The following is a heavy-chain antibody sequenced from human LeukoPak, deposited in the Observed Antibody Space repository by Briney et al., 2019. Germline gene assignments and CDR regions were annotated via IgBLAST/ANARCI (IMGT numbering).Heavy chain of an antibody. J-gene: IGHJ4*02. Sequence: GASVKVSCKASGGTFSSYAISWVRQAPGQGLEWMGGIIPIFGTANYAQKFQGRVAITADESTSTAYMELGRLRSDDTAVYYCARGQSLRPGDWGQGTLVTVSS. CDR3: ARGQSLRPGD. D-gene: IGHD7-27*01. CDR1: GGTFSSYA. CDR2: IIPIFGTA. V-gene: IGHV1-69*01.